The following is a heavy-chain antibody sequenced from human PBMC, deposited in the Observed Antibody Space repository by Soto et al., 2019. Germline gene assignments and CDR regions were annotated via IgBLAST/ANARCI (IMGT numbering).Heavy chain of an antibody. CDR3: AREGRVYGDYYYMDV. V-gene: IGHV4-34*01. CDR2: INHSGST. J-gene: IGHJ6*03. Sequence: QVQLQQWGAGLLKPSETLSLTCAAYGGSFSGYYWSWIRQPPGKGLEWIGEINHSGSTNYNPSLKSRVTISVDTSKNQFSLKLSSVTAADTAVYYCAREGRVYGDYYYMDVWGKGTTVTVSS. D-gene: IGHD4-17*01. CDR1: GGSFSGYY.